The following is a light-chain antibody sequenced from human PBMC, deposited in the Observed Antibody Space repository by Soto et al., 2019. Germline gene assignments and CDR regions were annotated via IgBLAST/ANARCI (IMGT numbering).Light chain of an antibody. CDR1: TRDVGGYNY. CDR3: SSYTSSSTLGV. Sequence: QSALTQPASVSGSPGQSITISCTGTTRDVGGYNYVSWYQHHPGKAPKLMIYEVSNRPSGVSNRFSGSKSGNTASLTISGLQAEDDADYYCSSYTSSSTLGVFGGGTKVTVL. J-gene: IGLJ3*02. CDR2: EVS. V-gene: IGLV2-14*01.